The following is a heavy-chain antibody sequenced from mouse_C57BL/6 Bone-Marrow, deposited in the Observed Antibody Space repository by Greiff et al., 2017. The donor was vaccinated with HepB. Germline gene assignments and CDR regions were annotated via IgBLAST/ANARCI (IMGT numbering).Heavy chain of an antibody. J-gene: IGHJ2*01. D-gene: IGHD1-1*01. CDR3: ARKHTTVVATDY. V-gene: IGHV1-50*01. CDR2: IDPSDSYT. Sequence: VQLQQPGAELVKPGASVKLSCKASGYTFTSYWMQWVKQRPGQGLEWIGEIDPSDSYTNYNQKFKGKATLTVDTSSSTAYMQLSSLTSEDSAVYYCARKHTTVVATDYWGQGTTLTVSS. CDR1: GYTFTSYW.